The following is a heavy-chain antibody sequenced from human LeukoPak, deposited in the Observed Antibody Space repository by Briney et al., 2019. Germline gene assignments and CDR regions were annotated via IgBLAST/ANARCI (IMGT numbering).Heavy chain of an antibody. Sequence: GGSLRLSCAASGFTFSSYAMSWVRQAPGKGLEWVSAISGSGGSTYYADSVKGRFTISRDSSKNTLYLQMNSLSAEDTAVYYCAKDPSGWYAVDIWGQGTMVTVSS. J-gene: IGHJ3*02. CDR3: AKDPSGWYAVDI. D-gene: IGHD6-19*01. CDR1: GFTFSSYA. CDR2: ISGSGGST. V-gene: IGHV3-23*01.